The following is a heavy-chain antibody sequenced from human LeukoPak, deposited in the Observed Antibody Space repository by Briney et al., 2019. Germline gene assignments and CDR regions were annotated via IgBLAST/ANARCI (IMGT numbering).Heavy chain of an antibody. CDR2: ISGDGGST. J-gene: IGHJ4*02. D-gene: IGHD2-2*01. V-gene: IGHV3-43*02. CDR1: GFTFDDYA. Sequence: GGSLRLSCAASGFTFDDYAMHRVRQAPGKGLEWVSLISGDGGSTYYADSVKGRFTISRDNSKNSLYLQMNSLRTEDTALYYCAKGAIPAYCSSTSCYGEFDYWGQGTLVTVSS. CDR3: AKGAIPAYCSSTSCYGEFDY.